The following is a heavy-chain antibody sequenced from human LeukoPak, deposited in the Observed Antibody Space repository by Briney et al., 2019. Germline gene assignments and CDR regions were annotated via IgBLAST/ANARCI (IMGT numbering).Heavy chain of an antibody. CDR3: ARDRSGSNYYLDV. J-gene: IGHJ6*03. D-gene: IGHD1-26*01. CDR1: GFTFSTQW. CDR2: INSDGSGT. V-gene: IGHV3-74*01. Sequence: GGSLRLSCAASGFTFSTQWMHWVRQAPGKGLVWVSRINSDGSGTSYADSVEGRFTISRDNAENTLYLEMNSLRAEDTAVYYCARDRSGSNYYLDVWGKGTTVTVSS.